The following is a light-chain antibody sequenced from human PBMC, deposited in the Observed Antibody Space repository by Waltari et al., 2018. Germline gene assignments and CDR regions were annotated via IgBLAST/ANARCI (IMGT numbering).Light chain of an antibody. V-gene: IGLV2-11*01. J-gene: IGLJ3*02. CDR2: HVN. CDR3: CSYAANYTPNWV. Sequence: QSALTQPRSVSGSPGQSVAIPCPGCRSDIGPYKYLSWHHQHPGKAPRLIIYHVNKRPSGVTDRFVGSKSGNEAYLTISGLQADDEADYSCCSYAANYTPNWVFGGGTKLTVL. CDR1: RSDIGPYKY.